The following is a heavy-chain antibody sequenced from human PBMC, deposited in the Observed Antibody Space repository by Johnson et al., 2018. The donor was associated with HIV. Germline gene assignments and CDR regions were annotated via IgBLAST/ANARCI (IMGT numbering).Heavy chain of an antibody. CDR2: IRYDGSDK. CDR3: ARGDYYDSSGPWVDAFDV. V-gene: IGHV3-30*02. J-gene: IGHJ3*01. Sequence: QVQLVESGGGLVQPGGSLRLSCAASGFTFSSYAMSWVRQAPGKGLEWVAFIRYDGSDKYYGDSVKGRFTISRDNSKNTLYLQMNSLRAEDTAVYYCARGDYYDSSGPWVDAFDVWGQGTMVTVSS. CDR1: GFTFSSYA. D-gene: IGHD3-22*01.